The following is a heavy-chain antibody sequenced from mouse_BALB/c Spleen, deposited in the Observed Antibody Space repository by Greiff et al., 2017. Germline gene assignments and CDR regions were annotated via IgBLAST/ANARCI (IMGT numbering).Heavy chain of an antibody. CDR2: IYPGGGYT. CDR3: ARMRDHYGPAWFAY. CDR1: GYTFTNYW. J-gene: IGHJ3*01. D-gene: IGHD1-2*01. V-gene: IGHV1-63*02. Sequence: VKLMESGAELVRPGTSVKISCKASGYTFTNYWLGWVKQRPGHGLEWIGDIYPGGGYTNYNEKFKGKATLTADTSSSTAYMQLSSLTSEDSAVYFCARMRDHYGPAWFAYWGQGTLVTVSA.